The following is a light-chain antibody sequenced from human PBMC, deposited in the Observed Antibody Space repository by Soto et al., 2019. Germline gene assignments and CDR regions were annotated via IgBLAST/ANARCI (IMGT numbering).Light chain of an antibody. CDR3: QQRSNWTRT. CDR2: DAS. V-gene: IGKV3-11*01. CDR1: QSVSRY. J-gene: IGKJ1*01. Sequence: IVLTQSPATRSLSPGERATLSCRASQSVSRYLAWYQQKCGQAPRLLIYDASNRATGIPARFSGSGSGTDVTITISSLEKEDGAVYYCQQRSNWTRTFGQGTKVDIK.